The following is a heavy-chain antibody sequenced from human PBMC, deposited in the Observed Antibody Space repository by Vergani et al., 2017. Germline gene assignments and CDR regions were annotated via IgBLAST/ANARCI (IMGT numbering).Heavy chain of an antibody. CDR3: ARGPHYAMVRGVIIQGPLKY. J-gene: IGHJ4*02. Sequence: QVQLQESGPGLVKPSETLSLTCAVSGYSISSGYYWSWIRQPPGKGLEWIGEINHSGSTNYNPSLKSRVTISVDTSKNQFSLKLSSVTAADTAVYYCARGPHYAMVRGVIIQGPLKYWGQGTLVTVSS. V-gene: IGHV4-38-2*01. CDR1: GYSISSGYY. D-gene: IGHD3-10*01. CDR2: INHSGST.